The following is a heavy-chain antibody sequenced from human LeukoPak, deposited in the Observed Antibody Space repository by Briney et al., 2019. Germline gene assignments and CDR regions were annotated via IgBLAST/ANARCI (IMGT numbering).Heavy chain of an antibody. CDR2: IYYSGST. CDR3: ARDQGTMVRGVIYYYYGMDV. Sequence: SETLSLTCTVSGGSTSSYYWSWIRQPPGKGLGWIGYIYYSGSTNYNPSLKSRVTISVDTSKNQFSLKLSSVTAADTAVYYCARDQGTMVRGVIYYYYGMDVWGQGTTVTVSS. J-gene: IGHJ6*02. V-gene: IGHV4-59*01. D-gene: IGHD3-10*01. CDR1: GGSTSSYY.